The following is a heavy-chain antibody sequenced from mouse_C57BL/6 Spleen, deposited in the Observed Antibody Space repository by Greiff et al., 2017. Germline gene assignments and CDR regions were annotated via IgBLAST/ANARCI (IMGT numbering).Heavy chain of an antibody. Sequence: EVQLQQSGPGMVKPSQSLSLTCTVPGYSITSGYDWHWIRHFPGNNLEWMGYISYSGSNNYNPSLKSRISITHDTSKNHFFLKLNSVTTEDTATYYCARDYGSSYGYFDVWGTGTTVTVSS. D-gene: IGHD1-1*01. V-gene: IGHV3-1*01. CDR2: ISYSGSN. CDR1: GYSITSGYD. J-gene: IGHJ1*03. CDR3: ARDYGSSYGYFDV.